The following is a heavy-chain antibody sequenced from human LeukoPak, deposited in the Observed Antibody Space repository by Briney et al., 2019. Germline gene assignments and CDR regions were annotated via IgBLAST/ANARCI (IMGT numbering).Heavy chain of an antibody. D-gene: IGHD1-26*01. Sequence: GGSPRLSCAASGFIFNNYGLHWVRQARGKGLEWVAVTWTGGSNIFYADSVKGRFTISRDNAKNSLYLQMNSLRAEDTAVYYCATLTEALLVGATENWGQGTLVTVSS. V-gene: IGHV3-33*03. CDR1: GFIFNNYG. J-gene: IGHJ4*02. CDR3: ATLTEALLVGATEN. CDR2: TWTGGSNI.